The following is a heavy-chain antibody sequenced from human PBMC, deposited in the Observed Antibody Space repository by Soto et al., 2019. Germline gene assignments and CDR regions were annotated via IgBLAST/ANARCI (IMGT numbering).Heavy chain of an antibody. CDR1: GFMFSDYA. J-gene: IGHJ5*02. V-gene: IGHV3-23*01. D-gene: IGHD3-16*01. CDR3: AKDGLANDGMWLMDS. Sequence: LRLSCAASGFMFSDYAMTWARQAPGKELEWVSGLLRPGRSTYYADSVKGRFTISGDTSANTVYLQMDSLRAEDTGVYYCAKDGLANDGMWLMDSWCQGAVVTVT. CDR2: LLRPGRST.